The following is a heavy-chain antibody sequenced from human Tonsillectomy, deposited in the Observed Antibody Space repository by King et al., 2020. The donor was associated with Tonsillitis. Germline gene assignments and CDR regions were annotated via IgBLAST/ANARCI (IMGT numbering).Heavy chain of an antibody. CDR2: IIPIFAAR. D-gene: IGHD6-13*01. V-gene: IGHV1-69*06. CDR1: GGTFSINA. Sequence: QLVQSGAEVKKPGSSVRVSCKASGGTFSINAISWVRQAPGQGLEWMGGIIPIFAARNYAQKFQGRLTITADRSTSTSSMELSSLRSEDTAVYFCAGRSSNWRNFDFWGLGTLVTVSS. CDR3: AGRSSNWRNFDF. J-gene: IGHJ4*02.